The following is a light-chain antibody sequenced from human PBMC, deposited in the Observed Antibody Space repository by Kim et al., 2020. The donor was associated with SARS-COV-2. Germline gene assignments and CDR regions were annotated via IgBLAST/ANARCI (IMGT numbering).Light chain of an antibody. Sequence: GQRVTISCSGSSSNIGSNYVYWYQQLPGTAPKLLIYRDNQRPSGVPDRFSGSKSGTSASLAISGLRSEDEADYYCAAWDDSLSGPVFGGGTKLTVL. V-gene: IGLV1-47*01. J-gene: IGLJ3*02. CDR1: SSNIGSNY. CDR2: RDN. CDR3: AAWDDSLSGPV.